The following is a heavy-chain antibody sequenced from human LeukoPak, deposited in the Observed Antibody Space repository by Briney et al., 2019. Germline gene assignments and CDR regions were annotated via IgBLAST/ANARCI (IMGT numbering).Heavy chain of an antibody. D-gene: IGHD2-2*01. V-gene: IGHV4-59*01. CDR3: AREPRTAVRYFDY. Sequence: SETLSLTCTVSGGSISSYYWSWIRQPPGKGLEWIGYIYYSGSTNYNPSLKSRVTISVDTSKNQFSLKLSSVTAADTAVYYCAREPRTAVRYFDYWGQGTLVTVSS. CDR2: IYYSGST. CDR1: GGSISSYY. J-gene: IGHJ4*02.